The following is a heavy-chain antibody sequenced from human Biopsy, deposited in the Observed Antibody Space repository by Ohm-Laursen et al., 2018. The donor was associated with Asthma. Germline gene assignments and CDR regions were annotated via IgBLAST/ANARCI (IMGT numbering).Heavy chain of an antibody. CDR1: GFTFDDYA. J-gene: IGHJ4*02. V-gene: IGHV3-30*18. CDR3: AKELFPGWELRRGPDS. CDR2: ISFDGSNE. Sequence: SSLRLSCSASGFTFDDYAMHWVRQAPGKRLEWVAVISFDGSNEDYADSVKGRFTISRDNSKNTLFLEMNSLRPEDTAVYYCAKELFPGWELRRGPDSWGQGTLVTVSS. D-gene: IGHD1-26*01.